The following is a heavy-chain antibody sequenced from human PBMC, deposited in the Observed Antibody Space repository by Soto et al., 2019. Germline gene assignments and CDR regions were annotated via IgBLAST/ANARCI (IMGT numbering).Heavy chain of an antibody. V-gene: IGHV3-30*18. CDR1: GFTFSSYG. Sequence: ESGGGVVQPGRSLRLSCAASGFTFSSYGMHWVRQAPGKGLEWVAVISYDGSNKYYADSVKGRFTISRDNSKNTLYLQMNSLRAEDTAVYYCANDTDYGPFDYWGQGTLVTVSS. CDR2: ISYDGSNK. D-gene: IGHD4-17*01. CDR3: ANDTDYGPFDY. J-gene: IGHJ4*02.